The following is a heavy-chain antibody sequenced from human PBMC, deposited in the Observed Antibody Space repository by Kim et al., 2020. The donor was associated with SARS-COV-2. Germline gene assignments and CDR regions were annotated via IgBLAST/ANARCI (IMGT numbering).Heavy chain of an antibody. V-gene: IGHV1-18*04. CDR3: AYSLGGYNGGYFDY. D-gene: IGHD5-12*01. CDR1: GYTFTSYG. J-gene: IGHJ4*02. CDR2: ISAYNGNT. Sequence: ASVKVSCKASGYTFTSYGISWVRQAPGQGLEWMGWISAYNGNTNYAQKLQGRVTMTTDTSTSTAYMELRSLRSDDTAVYYCAYSLGGYNGGYFDYWGQGTLVTVSS.